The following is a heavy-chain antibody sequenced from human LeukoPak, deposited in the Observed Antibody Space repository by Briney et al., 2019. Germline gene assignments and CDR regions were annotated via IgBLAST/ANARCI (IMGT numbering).Heavy chain of an antibody. CDR2: IIPILGIA. J-gene: IGHJ4*02. V-gene: IGHV1-69*04. CDR1: GGTFSSYA. Sequence: SVTVSCKASGGTFSSYAISWVRQAPGQGLEWMGRIIPILGIANYAQKFQGRVTITADKSTSTAYMELSSLRSEDTAVYYCARGKPGDNFDYWGQGTLVTVSS. CDR3: ARGKPGDNFDY. D-gene: IGHD3-10*01.